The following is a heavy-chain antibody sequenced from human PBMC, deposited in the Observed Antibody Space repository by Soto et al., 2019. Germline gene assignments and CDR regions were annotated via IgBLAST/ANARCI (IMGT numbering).Heavy chain of an antibody. D-gene: IGHD5-18*01. J-gene: IGHJ4*02. V-gene: IGHV3-21*01. Sequence: PGGSLRLSCAASGFTFSSYSMNWVRQAPGKGLEWVSSISSSSSYIYYADSVKGRFTISRDNAKNSLYLQMNSLRAEDTAVYYCAGYKRGYSYGYFDYWGQGTRVTVSS. CDR3: AGYKRGYSYGYFDY. CDR2: ISSSSSYI. CDR1: GFTFSSYS.